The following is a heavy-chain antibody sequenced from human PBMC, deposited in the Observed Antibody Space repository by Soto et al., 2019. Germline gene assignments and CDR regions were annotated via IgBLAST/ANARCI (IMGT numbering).Heavy chain of an antibody. D-gene: IGHD3-22*01. V-gene: IGHV3-48*03. CDR1: GFTFSSYE. Sequence: PGGSLRLSCAASGFTFSSYEMNWVRQAPGKGLEWVSYISSSGSPIYYADSVKGRFTISRDNAKNSLYLQMNNLRAEDTAVYYCARDRPSYNYYDISGYYPLDYWAQGXLVTVSS. J-gene: IGHJ4*02. CDR3: ARDRPSYNYYDISGYYPLDY. CDR2: ISSSGSPI.